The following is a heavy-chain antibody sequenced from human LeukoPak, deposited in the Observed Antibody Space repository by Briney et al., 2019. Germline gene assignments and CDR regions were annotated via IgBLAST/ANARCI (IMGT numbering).Heavy chain of an antibody. CDR3: AGYCSGGSCSDY. V-gene: IGHV3-66*02. CDR1: GFTVSSNY. CDR2: IYSGGST. Sequence: GGSLRLSCAASGFTVSSNYMSWVRQAPGKGLEWVSVIYSGGSTYYADSVKGRFTISRDNSKNTLYLQMNSLRAEDTAVCYCAGYCSGGSCSDYWGQGTLVTVSS. D-gene: IGHD2-15*01. J-gene: IGHJ4*02.